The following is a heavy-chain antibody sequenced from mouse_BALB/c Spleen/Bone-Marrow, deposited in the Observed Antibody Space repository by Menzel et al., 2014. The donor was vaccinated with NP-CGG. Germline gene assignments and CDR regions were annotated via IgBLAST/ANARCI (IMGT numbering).Heavy chain of an antibody. D-gene: IGHD1-1*01. V-gene: IGHV5-9-1*01. Sequence: EVKLVESGGGLVKPGGSLKLSCAASGFTFSSYAMSWVRQTPEKRLEWVATISSGGNYTYYPDSVKGRFTISRDNAKNTLYLQMSSLRSEDTAMYYCARFITSLVYFDYWGQGTTLTVSS. CDR2: ISSGGNYT. CDR3: ARFITSLVYFDY. CDR1: GFTFSSYA. J-gene: IGHJ2*01.